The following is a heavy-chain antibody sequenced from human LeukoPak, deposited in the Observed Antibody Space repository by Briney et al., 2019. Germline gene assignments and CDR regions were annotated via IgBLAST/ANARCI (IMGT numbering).Heavy chain of an antibody. V-gene: IGHV5-51*01. Sequence: PGGSLRLSCKGSGYSFTSYWIAWVRQMPGKGLEWMGLIYPGDSDTRYSPSFHGQVTFSADKSISTAYLQWSSLQASDTAIYYCARRDDCSSTNCRDYWGQGTLVTVSS. CDR2: IYPGDSDT. D-gene: IGHD2-2*01. CDR3: ARRDDCSSTNCRDY. CDR1: GYSFTSYW. J-gene: IGHJ4*02.